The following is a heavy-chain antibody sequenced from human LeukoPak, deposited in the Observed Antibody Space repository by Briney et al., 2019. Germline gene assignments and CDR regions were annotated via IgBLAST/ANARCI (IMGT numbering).Heavy chain of an antibody. CDR2: INPSGGST. CDR3: ARDRHYDSSGYYYAPHFDAFDI. D-gene: IGHD3-22*01. J-gene: IGHJ3*02. CDR1: GYTFTSYY. Sequence: ASVKVSCKASGYTFTSYYMHWVRQAPGQGLEWVGIINPSGGSTSYAQKFQGRVTMTRDTSTSTVYMELSSLRSEDTAAYYCARDRHYDSSGYYYAPHFDAFDIWGQGTMVTVSS. V-gene: IGHV1-46*01.